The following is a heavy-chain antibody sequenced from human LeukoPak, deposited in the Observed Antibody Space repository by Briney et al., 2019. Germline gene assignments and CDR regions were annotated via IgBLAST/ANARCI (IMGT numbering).Heavy chain of an antibody. Sequence: SETLSLTCTVSGGSISSYYWSWIRQPPGKGLEWIGYFYYSGSTNYNPSLKSRVTISEDTSKNQFSLKLSSVTAADTAVYYCARYYCGGHCYGFDYWGQGTLVTVSS. J-gene: IGHJ4*02. D-gene: IGHD2-21*02. CDR2: FYYSGST. CDR1: GGSISSYY. V-gene: IGHV4-59*01. CDR3: ARYYCGGHCYGFDY.